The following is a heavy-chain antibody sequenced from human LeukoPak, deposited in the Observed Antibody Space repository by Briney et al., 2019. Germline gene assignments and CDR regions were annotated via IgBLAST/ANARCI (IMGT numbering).Heavy chain of an antibody. CDR1: GFTFSDYY. Sequence: GGSLRLSCAASGFTFSDYYMSWIRQAPGKGLEWVSYISSGSTIYYADSVKGRFTISRDNARNSLFLRMNSLRAEDTAVYYCARQYCSSTTCYTDAFDIWGQGTMVTVSS. CDR3: ARQYCSSTTCYTDAFDI. D-gene: IGHD2-2*02. J-gene: IGHJ3*02. V-gene: IGHV3-11*04. CDR2: ISSGSTI.